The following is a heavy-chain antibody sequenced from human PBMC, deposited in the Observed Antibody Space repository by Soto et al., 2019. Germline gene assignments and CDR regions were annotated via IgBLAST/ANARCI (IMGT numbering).Heavy chain of an antibody. CDR1: GDTFTSHT. J-gene: IGHJ5*02. Sequence: VQLVQSGAEVKKPGSSVRVSCETSGDTFTSHTVNWLRQAPGQGLEWMGGIIPVFGSPNYAEKFQGRLTITADTSTNTAYMELRRLKSEDTAVYFCVRDITGTNNWFDPWGQGTLVTVSS. D-gene: IGHD1-7*01. CDR3: VRDITGTNNWFDP. CDR2: IIPVFGSP. V-gene: IGHV1-69*06.